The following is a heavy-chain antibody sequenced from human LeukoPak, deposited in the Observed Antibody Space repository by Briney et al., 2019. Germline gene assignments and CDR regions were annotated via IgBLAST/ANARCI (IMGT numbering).Heavy chain of an antibody. Sequence: GESLKISCKGSGYSFSGYWIAWVRQMPGKGLEWMGIIYPGDSDTRYSPSFQGQVTISADKSITTAYLQWSSLKASDTAMYYCTRHGRYGSGSSSSFQHWGQGTLVTVSS. CDR3: TRHGRYGSGSSSSFQH. CDR2: IYPGDSDT. D-gene: IGHD3-10*01. J-gene: IGHJ1*01. V-gene: IGHV5-51*01. CDR1: GYSFSGYW.